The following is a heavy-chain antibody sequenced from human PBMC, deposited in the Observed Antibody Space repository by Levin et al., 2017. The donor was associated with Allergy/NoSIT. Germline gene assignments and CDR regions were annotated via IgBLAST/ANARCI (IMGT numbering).Heavy chain of an antibody. V-gene: IGHV4-39*01. CDR1: GGSISSSSYY. D-gene: IGHD1-26*01. CDR3: ASHSGSYYRGWRYFDY. J-gene: IGHJ4*02. CDR2: IYYSGST. Sequence: SQTLSLTCTVSGGSISSSSYYWGWIRQPPGKGLEWIGSIYYSGSTYYNPSLKSRVTISVDTSKNQFSLKLSSVTAADTAVYYCASHSGSYYRGWRYFDYWGQGTLVTVSS.